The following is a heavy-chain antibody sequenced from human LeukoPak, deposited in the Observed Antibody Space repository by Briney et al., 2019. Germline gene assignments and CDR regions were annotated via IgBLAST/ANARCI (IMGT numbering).Heavy chain of an antibody. J-gene: IGHJ4*02. CDR1: GFTFSSYA. CDR3: AKVPRYSSSWYPFDY. V-gene: IGHV3-23*01. D-gene: IGHD6-13*01. CDR2: ISGSGGST. Sequence: GGSLRLSCAASGFTFSSYAMSWVRQAPGKGLEWVSAISGSGGSTYYADSVKGRFTISRDSSKNTLYLQMNSLRAEDTAVYYCAKVPRYSSSWYPFDYWGQGTLVTVSS.